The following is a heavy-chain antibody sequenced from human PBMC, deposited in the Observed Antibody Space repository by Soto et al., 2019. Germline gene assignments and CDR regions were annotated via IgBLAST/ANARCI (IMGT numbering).Heavy chain of an antibody. Sequence: TLALSFTVSGGSISSTYYYWSWIRQPPGKGLEWIVYIYYTGSANYNPALKSRVAMSVDTSKNQFSLKVSSVTAADTAVYYCDSDDYPTWFDTSGQGTLVTVSS. J-gene: IGHJ5*02. V-gene: IGHV4-30-4*01. CDR1: GGSISSTYYY. CDR2: IYYTGSA. CDR3: DSDDYPTWFDT. D-gene: IGHD4-17*01.